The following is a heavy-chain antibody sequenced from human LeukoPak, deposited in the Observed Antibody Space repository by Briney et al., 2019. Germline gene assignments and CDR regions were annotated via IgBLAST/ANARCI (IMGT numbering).Heavy chain of an antibody. CDR2: IRYDGSNK. J-gene: IGHJ4*02. V-gene: IGHV3-30*02. Sequence: GGSLRLSCAASGFTFSSYDMHWVRQAPGKGLEWVAFIRYDGSNKYYADSVKGRFTISRDNSKNTLYLQMNSLRAEDTSVYYCARSPGILGTNYFDYWGQGTLVTVSS. CDR3: ARSPGILGTNYFDY. D-gene: IGHD1-26*01. CDR1: GFTFSSYD.